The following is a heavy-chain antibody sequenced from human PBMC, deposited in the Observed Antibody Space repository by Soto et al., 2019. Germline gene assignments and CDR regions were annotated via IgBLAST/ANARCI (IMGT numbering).Heavy chain of an antibody. CDR1: GYTFTNYG. D-gene: IGHD3-9*01. Sequence: ASVKVSCKASGYTFTNYGISWVRQAPGQGLEWMGWISAYNGNTNYVQKHQGRDTMTTDTSTSTAYMELRSLRSDDTALYYCARDRVEYYDILTGYYFDYWGQGTLVTVSS. CDR3: ARDRVEYYDILTGYYFDY. V-gene: IGHV1-18*01. J-gene: IGHJ4*02. CDR2: ISAYNGNT.